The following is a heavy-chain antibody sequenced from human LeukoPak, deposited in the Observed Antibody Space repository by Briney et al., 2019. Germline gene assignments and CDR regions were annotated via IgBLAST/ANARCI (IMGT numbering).Heavy chain of an antibody. CDR3: ARDYR. CDR2: IKQDGSEK. D-gene: IGHD3-16*02. V-gene: IGHV3-7*01. Sequence: GGSLRLSCAASGFTFSSNWMSWVRQAPGKGLEWVANIKQDGSEKYYVDPVKGRFTISRDNAKNSLYLQMNSLRAEDTAVYYCARDYRWGQGTLVTVSS. CDR1: GFTFSSNW. J-gene: IGHJ4*02.